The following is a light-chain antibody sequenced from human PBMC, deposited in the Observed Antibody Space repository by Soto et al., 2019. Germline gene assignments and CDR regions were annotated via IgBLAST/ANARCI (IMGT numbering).Light chain of an antibody. Sequence: EIVMTQSPATLSVSPWERAALSWRARQSVSSKLAWYRQRPGQAPRLVIDDTSTRATGVPDRFSGSGSGTDFPLTISRLEPEDFAVYYCQQYGSSGTFGQGTKVDIK. CDR3: QQYGSSGT. CDR2: DTS. J-gene: IGKJ1*01. CDR1: QSVSSK. V-gene: IGKV3-20*01.